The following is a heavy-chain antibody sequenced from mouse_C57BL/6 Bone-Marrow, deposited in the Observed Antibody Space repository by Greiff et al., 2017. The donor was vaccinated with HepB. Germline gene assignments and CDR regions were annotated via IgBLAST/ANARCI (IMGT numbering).Heavy chain of an antibody. CDR2: IYPSDSET. D-gene: IGHD2-2*01. V-gene: IGHV1-61*01. CDR1: GYTFTSYW. Sequence: QVQLQQPGAELVRPGFSVKLSCKASGYTFTSYWMDWVKQRPGQGLEWIGNIYPSDSETHYNQKFKDKATLTVDKSSSTAYMQLSSLTSEESAVYYCARRRYGYFAYWGQGTLVTVSA. J-gene: IGHJ3*01. CDR3: ARRRYGYFAY.